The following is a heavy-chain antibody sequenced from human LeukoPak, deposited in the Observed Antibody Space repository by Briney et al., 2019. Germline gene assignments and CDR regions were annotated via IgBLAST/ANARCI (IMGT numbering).Heavy chain of an antibody. CDR2: IIPIFGPA. CDR1: GGTFSSYA. V-gene: IGHV1-69*05. CDR3: ARDLASSAYYWGSFDS. J-gene: IGHJ4*02. Sequence: SVKVSCKASGGTFSSYAFSWVRQAPGQGLEWMGGIIPIFGPANYAQKFQGRVTITTDESTSTAYMELSSLRSEDTAVYYCARDLASSAYYWGSFDSWGQGTLVTVSS. D-gene: IGHD3-22*01.